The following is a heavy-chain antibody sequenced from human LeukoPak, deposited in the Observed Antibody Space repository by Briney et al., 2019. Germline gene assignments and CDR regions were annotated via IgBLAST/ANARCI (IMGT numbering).Heavy chain of an antibody. CDR2: ISYDGSNK. V-gene: IGHV3-30*18. CDR3: ANGPRGLDY. Sequence: PGGSLRLSCAASGFTFSSYDMHWVRQAPGKGLEWVAVISYDGSNKYYADSVKGRFTISRDNSKNTLYLQMNSLRAEDTAVYYCANGPRGLDYWGQGTLVTVSS. J-gene: IGHJ4*02. CDR1: GFTFSSYD.